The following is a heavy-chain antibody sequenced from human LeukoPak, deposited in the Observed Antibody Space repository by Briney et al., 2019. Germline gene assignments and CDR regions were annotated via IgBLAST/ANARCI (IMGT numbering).Heavy chain of an antibody. Sequence: GGTLRLSCTASGFIFSSYGMNWVRQAPGKGLEWVSGITGRGENIYYAGSVKGRFTISRDNSKNTLYLQMDSLRAEDTAVYYCAKDHYYDSSNYYYGRPNLFDYWGQGTLVTVSS. CDR1: GFIFSSYG. D-gene: IGHD3-22*01. CDR2: ITGRGENI. CDR3: AKDHYYDSSNYYYGRPNLFDY. V-gene: IGHV3-23*01. J-gene: IGHJ4*02.